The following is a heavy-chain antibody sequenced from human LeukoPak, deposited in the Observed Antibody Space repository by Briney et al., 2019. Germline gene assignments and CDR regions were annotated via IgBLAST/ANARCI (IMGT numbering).Heavy chain of an antibody. J-gene: IGHJ6*03. CDR1: GFTFSSYS. V-gene: IGHV3-21*01. CDR3: VSLVAATSAPEAHYYYMDV. Sequence: GGSLRLSCAASGFTFSSYSMNWVRQAPGKGLEWVSSISSSSSYIYYADSLKGRFTISRDNAKHFLYLQMHSLRAEDTAVYYCVSLVAATSAPEAHYYYMDVWGKGTTFTVSS. CDR2: ISSSSSYI. D-gene: IGHD2-15*01.